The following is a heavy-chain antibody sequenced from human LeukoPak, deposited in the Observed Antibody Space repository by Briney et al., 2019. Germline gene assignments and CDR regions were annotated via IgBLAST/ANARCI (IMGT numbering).Heavy chain of an antibody. D-gene: IGHD6-13*01. CDR2: IIPIFGTA. CDR1: GGTFSSYA. Sequence: ASVKVSCKASGGTFSSYAISWVRQAPGQGLEWMGGIIPIFGTANYAQKFQGRVTITTDESTSTAYMELSSLRSGDTAVYYCATGIAAAGYYYYYYMDVWGKGTTVTVSS. CDR3: ATGIAAAGYYYYYYMDV. V-gene: IGHV1-69*05. J-gene: IGHJ6*03.